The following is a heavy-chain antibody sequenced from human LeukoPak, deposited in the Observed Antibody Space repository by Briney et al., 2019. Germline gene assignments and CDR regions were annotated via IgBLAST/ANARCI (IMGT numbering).Heavy chain of an antibody. J-gene: IGHJ4*02. V-gene: IGHV1-46*01. Sequence: ASLKVSCKASGYTFTSYYMHCVRQAPGQGLGCMGIINPSGGSTSYAQKFQGRVTMTRDTSTSTVYMELSSLRSEETAVYYCARGRGSGWYRSSSYYFDYWGQGTLVTVSS. CDR3: ARGRGSGWYRSSSYYFDY. CDR1: GYTFTSYY. CDR2: INPSGGST. D-gene: IGHD6-19*01.